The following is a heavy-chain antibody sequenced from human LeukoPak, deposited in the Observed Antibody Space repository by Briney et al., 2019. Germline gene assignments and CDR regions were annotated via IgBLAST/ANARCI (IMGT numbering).Heavy chain of an antibody. D-gene: IGHD6-13*01. CDR3: ARPHYSSSPWFWFDP. J-gene: IGHJ5*02. Sequence: PETLSPTCAVSGVSITSYYWSWVRQPPGKGLGWIGYVYYSGTTNYNPSLKSRVTMSMDTTKNQFSLKLTSVTAADAAVYYCARPHYSSSPWFWFDPGGQGTLVTVSS. CDR1: GVSITSYY. CDR2: VYYSGTT. V-gene: IGHV4-59*01.